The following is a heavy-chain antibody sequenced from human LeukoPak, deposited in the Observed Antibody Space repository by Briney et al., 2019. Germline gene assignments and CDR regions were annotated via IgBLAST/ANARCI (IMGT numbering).Heavy chain of an antibody. CDR2: IYHSGST. Sequence: PSETLSLTCTVSGGSISSGYYWGWIRQPPGKGLEWIGSIYHSGSTYYNPSLKSRVTISVDTSKNQFSLKLSSVTAADTAVYYCARLRYDSSGYYYVYAFDIWGQGTMVTVSS. V-gene: IGHV4-38-2*02. D-gene: IGHD3-22*01. CDR3: ARLRYDSSGYYYVYAFDI. J-gene: IGHJ3*02. CDR1: GGSISSGYY.